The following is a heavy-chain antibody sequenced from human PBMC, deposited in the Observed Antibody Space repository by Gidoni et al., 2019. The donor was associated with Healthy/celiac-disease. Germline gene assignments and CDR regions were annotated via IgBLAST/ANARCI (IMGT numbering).Heavy chain of an antibody. V-gene: IGHV3-9*01. Sequence: EVQLVESGGDLVQPGTSLRLSCAVSGFTFDDYAMHWVRQGPGKGLEWVSGINWNSASAGYAESVEGRFTISRDNAKKSLYLQMTSLRPEDTAVYYCAKARGFTYGIDAFDIWGHGTMVTVSS. CDR2: INWNSASA. J-gene: IGHJ3*02. CDR3: AKARGFTYGIDAFDI. D-gene: IGHD5-18*01. CDR1: GFTFDDYA.